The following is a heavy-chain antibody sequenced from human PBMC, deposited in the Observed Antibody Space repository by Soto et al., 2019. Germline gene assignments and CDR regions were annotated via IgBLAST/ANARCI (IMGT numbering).Heavy chain of an antibody. D-gene: IGHD5-18*01. J-gene: IGHJ3*02. CDR3: ARGDTPMITGMDSFDI. CDR1: GFTFSRYW. Sequence: GALRLSCAASGFTFSRYWMNWVRQAPGKGLEWVANIKQDGTEKNYVDSVKGRFTISRDNAKNSLYLQMDSLRAEDTAVYFCARGDTPMITGMDSFDIWGQGTLVTVSS. V-gene: IGHV3-7*01. CDR2: IKQDGTEK.